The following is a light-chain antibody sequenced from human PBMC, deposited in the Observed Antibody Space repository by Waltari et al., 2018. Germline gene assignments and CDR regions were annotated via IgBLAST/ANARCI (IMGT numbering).Light chain of an antibody. Sequence: PGPAPKVTINGNSNRPAGFPDRFSGSKSGSSAALTISGVEAEDEADYYCQSDDSSLRGSVFGGGTQLTVL. J-gene: IGLJ7*01. V-gene: IGLV1-40*01. CDR2: GNS. CDR3: QSDDSSLRGSV.